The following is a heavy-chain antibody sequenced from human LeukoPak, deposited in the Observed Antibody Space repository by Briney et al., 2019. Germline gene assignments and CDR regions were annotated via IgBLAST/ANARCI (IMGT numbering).Heavy chain of an antibody. Sequence: SETLSLTCTVSGYSISSGYYWGWIRQPPGKGLEWIGSIYHSGSTYYNPSLKSRVTISVDTSKNQFSLKLSCVTAADTAVYYCARAGRGYYDSSDTTQGRRKYFDYWGQGTLVTVSS. D-gene: IGHD3-22*01. CDR1: GYSISSGYY. CDR2: IYHSGST. CDR3: ARAGRGYYDSSDTTQGRRKYFDY. J-gene: IGHJ4*02. V-gene: IGHV4-38-2*02.